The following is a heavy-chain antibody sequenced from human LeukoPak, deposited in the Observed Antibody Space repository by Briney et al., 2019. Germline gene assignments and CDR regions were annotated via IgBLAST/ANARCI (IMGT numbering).Heavy chain of an antibody. D-gene: IGHD2-15*01. CDR3: AKDRWNGMDV. V-gene: IGHV3-23*01. J-gene: IGHJ6*02. CDR2: ISGSGGSI. CDR1: GFTFSSYA. Sequence: PGGSLRLSCAASGFTFSSYAMSWVRQAPGKGLEWVSAISGSGGSIYYADTVKGRFTISRDNSKNTLYLQMNSLRAEDTAVYYCAKDRWNGMDVWGQGTTVTVSS.